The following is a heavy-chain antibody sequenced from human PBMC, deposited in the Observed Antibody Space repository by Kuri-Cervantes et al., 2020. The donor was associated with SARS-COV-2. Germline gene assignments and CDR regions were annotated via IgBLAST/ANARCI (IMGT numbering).Heavy chain of an antibody. CDR3: ARSTPFRRLVVISQGGAFDI. V-gene: IGHV1-45*01. CDR2: ITPFNGNT. D-gene: IGHD3-22*01. Sequence: SVKVSCKASGDSFDYRFLHWVRQAPGQPLEWMGWITPFNGNTNYAQRFQDRVTITRGRSMSTAYMELSSLRSEDTAMYYCARSTPFRRLVVISQGGAFDIWGQGTMVTVSS. CDR1: GDSFDYRF. J-gene: IGHJ3*02.